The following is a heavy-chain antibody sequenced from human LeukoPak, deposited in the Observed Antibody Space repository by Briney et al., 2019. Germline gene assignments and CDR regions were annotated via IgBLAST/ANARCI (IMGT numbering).Heavy chain of an antibody. J-gene: IGHJ4*02. V-gene: IGHV3-21*01. CDR2: ISSSSSDI. CDR1: GFSFSSYT. D-gene: IGHD2-15*01. CDR3: ARQTYCSGGSCYSNDY. Sequence: PGGSLRLSCAASGFSFSSYTMSWVRQAPGKGLEWVSSISSSSSDIYYADSVKGRFTISRDNTKNSLYLQMNSLRAEDTAVFYCARQTYCSGGSCYSNDYWGQGTLVTVSS.